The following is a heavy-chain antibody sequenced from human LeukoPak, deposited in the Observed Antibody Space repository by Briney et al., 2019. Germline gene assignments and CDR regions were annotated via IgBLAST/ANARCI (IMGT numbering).Heavy chain of an antibody. J-gene: IGHJ4*02. Sequence: PSETLSLTCAVYGGSFSGYYWSWIRQSPDKGLEWIGEINHSGSSNYNPSLKSRVTISVDTPKNQFSLKLSSVTAADTAVYYCARGGSSSAFAARIDYWGQGTLVTVSS. CDR1: GGSFSGYY. CDR2: INHSGSS. D-gene: IGHD6-6*01. V-gene: IGHV4-34*01. CDR3: ARGGSSSAFAARIDY.